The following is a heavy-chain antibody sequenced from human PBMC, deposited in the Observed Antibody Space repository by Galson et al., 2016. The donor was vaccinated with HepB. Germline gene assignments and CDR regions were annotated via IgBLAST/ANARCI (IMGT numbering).Heavy chain of an antibody. V-gene: IGHV3-21*01. Sequence: SLRLSCAASGFTFSSYTMNWVRQAPGKGLEWVSSTSRSSSYIYYADSAKGRFTISRDSSKNSLCLQMHSLRAEDTAVYYCARWGYDFWSGYYPLDAFDIWGQGTMVTVSS. CDR3: ARWGYDFWSGYYPLDAFDI. D-gene: IGHD3-3*01. CDR1: GFTFSSYT. CDR2: TSRSSSYI. J-gene: IGHJ3*02.